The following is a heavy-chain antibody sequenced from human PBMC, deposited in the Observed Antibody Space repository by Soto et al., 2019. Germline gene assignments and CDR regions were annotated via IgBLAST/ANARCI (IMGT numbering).Heavy chain of an antibody. CDR3: ARAGSYGYYYYGMDV. CDR2: SYSGGST. D-gene: IGHD5-18*01. Sequence: PGGSLRLSCAASGFTVSSNYMSWVRQAPGKGLEWVSVSYSGGSTYYADSVKGRFTISRDNSKNTLYLQMNSLRAEDTAVYYCARAGSYGYYYYGMDVWGQGTTVTV. V-gene: IGHV3-53*01. CDR1: GFTVSSNY. J-gene: IGHJ6*02.